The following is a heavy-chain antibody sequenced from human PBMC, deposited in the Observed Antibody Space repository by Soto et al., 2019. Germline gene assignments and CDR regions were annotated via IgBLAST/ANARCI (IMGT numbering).Heavy chain of an antibody. CDR3: ARDQLPSSGYYYDSSGYYYGAFDI. J-gene: IGHJ3*02. D-gene: IGHD3-22*01. V-gene: IGHV1-69*13. Sequence: ASVKVSCKASGGTFSSYAISWVRQAPGQGLEWMGGIIPIFGTANYAQKFQGRVTITADESTSTAYMELSSLRSEDTAVYYCARDQLPSSGYYYDSSGYYYGAFDIWGQGTMVTVSS. CDR2: IIPIFGTA. CDR1: GGTFSSYA.